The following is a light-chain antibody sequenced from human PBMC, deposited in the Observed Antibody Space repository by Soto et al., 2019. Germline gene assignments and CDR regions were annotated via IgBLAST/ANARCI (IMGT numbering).Light chain of an antibody. CDR1: QGIGNW. V-gene: IGKV1-12*01. CDR3: LQSNSFPIT. J-gene: IGKJ4*01. Sequence: DIQMTQSPSSVSASVGDRVTITCRASQGIGNWLAWYQQKPGKAPNLLIYAASTLQSGVPSRFSGSGSGTDFTLTTTSLQPEDFATYDCLQSNSFPITFGGGTKVDIK. CDR2: AAS.